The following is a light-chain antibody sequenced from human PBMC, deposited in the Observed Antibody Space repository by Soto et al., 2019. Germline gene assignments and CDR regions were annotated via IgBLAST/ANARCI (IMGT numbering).Light chain of an antibody. Sequence: DIQMTQSPSTLFASVGERVTIACRASQSVSSWLAWYQHKPGKAPNLLIFKASNLQDGVPSRFSGSGSGTDFTLTISSPQPDDYATYYCQQYSSYPYTFGQGTKLEI. CDR3: QQYSSYPYT. J-gene: IGKJ2*01. V-gene: IGKV1-5*03. CDR2: KAS. CDR1: QSVSSW.